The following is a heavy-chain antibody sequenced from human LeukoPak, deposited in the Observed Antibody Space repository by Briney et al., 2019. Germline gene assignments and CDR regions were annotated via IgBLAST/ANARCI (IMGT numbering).Heavy chain of an antibody. CDR2: ISDGESP. J-gene: IGHJ2*01. CDR1: GGSISYYY. D-gene: IGHD5-18*01. V-gene: IGHV4-59*01. Sequence: PSETLSLTCSVSGGSISYYYWSWIRQFPGKGLEWIGYISDGESPDYNPSLQSRVTIYVDSSKNQFFLNLTSVTAADTAVYYCARDRAMVADWYFDLWGRGTLVTVSS. CDR3: ARDRAMVADWYFDL.